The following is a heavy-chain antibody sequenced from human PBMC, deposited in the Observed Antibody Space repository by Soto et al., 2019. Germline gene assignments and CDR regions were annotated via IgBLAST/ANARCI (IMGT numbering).Heavy chain of an antibody. CDR3: ARDHGLSSYAFDI. Sequence: GGSLRLSCAASGVTFSSYSMNWVRQAPGKGLEWVSSISSSSSYIYYADSVKGRFTISRDNAKNSLYLQMNSLRAEDTAVYYCARDHGLSSYAFDIWGQGTMVTVSS. CDR1: GVTFSSYS. D-gene: IGHD2-15*01. CDR2: ISSSSSYI. V-gene: IGHV3-21*01. J-gene: IGHJ3*02.